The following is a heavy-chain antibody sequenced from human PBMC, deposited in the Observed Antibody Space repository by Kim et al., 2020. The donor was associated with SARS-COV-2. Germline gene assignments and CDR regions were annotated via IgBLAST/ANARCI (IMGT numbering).Heavy chain of an antibody. CDR1: GFTFSSYS. D-gene: IGHD2-15*01. J-gene: IGHJ3*02. Sequence: GGSLRLSCAASGFTFSSYSMNWVRQAPGKGLEWVSSISSSSSYIYYADSVKGRFTISRDNAKNSLYLQMNSLRAEDTAVYYCARDGRVAFRDRGAFDIWGQGTMVTVSS. V-gene: IGHV3-21*01. CDR2: ISSSSSYI. CDR3: ARDGRVAFRDRGAFDI.